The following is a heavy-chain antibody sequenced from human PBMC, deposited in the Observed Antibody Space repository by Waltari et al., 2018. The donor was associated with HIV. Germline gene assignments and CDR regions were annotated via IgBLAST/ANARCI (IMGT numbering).Heavy chain of an antibody. Sequence: GPGLVKSSETLSLNCTVYGDSLTSRNHYWSWIRPSPGTGLEWFGYVYDIVTTSYTPALNSVATSSLDTPQSQYSLTLTSVTAADTAVYYCARGARTLQSYYFDLWGRCTLVTVSS. D-gene: IGHD1-26*01. J-gene: IGHJ2*01. V-gene: IGHV4-61*01. CDR1: GDSLTSRNHY. CDR3: ARGARTLQSYYFDL. CDR2: VYDIVTT.